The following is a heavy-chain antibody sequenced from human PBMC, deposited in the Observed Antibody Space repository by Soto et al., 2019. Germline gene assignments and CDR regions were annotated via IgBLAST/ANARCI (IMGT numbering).Heavy chain of an antibody. CDR1: GGTFSGHS. D-gene: IGHD1-1*01. J-gene: IGHJ6*02. Sequence: SSVKFSCKSSGGTFSGHSINWVRQAPGQGREWMGGIIPIFGPANFAKKFQGRVTITADESTTTAYMELSSLTSEDTAVYYCATGSFTSTGGRIGYHYNAMDVWGQGTTVTVYS. CDR2: IIPIFGPA. V-gene: IGHV1-69*13. CDR3: ATGSFTSTGGRIGYHYNAMDV.